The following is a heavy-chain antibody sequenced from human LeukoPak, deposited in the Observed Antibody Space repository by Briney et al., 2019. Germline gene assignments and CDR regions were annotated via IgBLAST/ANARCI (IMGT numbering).Heavy chain of an antibody. J-gene: IGHJ5*02. CDR2: IYPADSDT. Sequence: GESLKISCKVSGYTFTNYWSGGVRQMPGKGLDWLGIIYPADSDTGYSPSFQGQVTIPGAKSTNTAHRQWTSLKASATPIFSCARAVGVGVVAATFRVPSWFDPWGQGTLVSVSS. CDR1: GYTFTNYW. V-gene: IGHV5-51*01. D-gene: IGHD2-15*01. CDR3: ARAVGVGVVAATFRVPSWFDP.